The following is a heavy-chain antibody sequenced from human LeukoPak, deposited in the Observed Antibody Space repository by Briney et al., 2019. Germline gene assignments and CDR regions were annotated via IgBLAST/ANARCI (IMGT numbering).Heavy chain of an antibody. CDR2: MNPNSGNT. D-gene: IGHD3-22*01. CDR3: ARRYDSSAYNN. Sequence: ASVKVSCKASGYAFTNYDINWVRQATGQGLEWMGWMNPNSGNTGYAQKFQGRVTITRNTSESTAYMELSSLRSEDTAVYYCARRYDSSAYNNWGQGTMVTVSS. CDR1: GYAFTNYD. J-gene: IGHJ3*01. V-gene: IGHV1-8*03.